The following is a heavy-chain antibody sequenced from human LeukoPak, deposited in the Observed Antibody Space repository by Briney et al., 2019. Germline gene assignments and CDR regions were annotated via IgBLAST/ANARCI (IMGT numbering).Heavy chain of an antibody. CDR2: IIPILGIA. J-gene: IGHJ4*02. V-gene: IGHV1-69*04. CDR3: ARDVYHDYGDYVGDYFDY. CDR1: GYTFTSYG. D-gene: IGHD4-17*01. Sequence: SVKVSCKASGYTFTSYGISWVRQAPGQGLEWMGRIIPILGIANYARKFQGRVTITADKSTSTAYMELSSLRSEDTAVYYCARDVYHDYGDYVGDYFDYWGQGTLVTVSS.